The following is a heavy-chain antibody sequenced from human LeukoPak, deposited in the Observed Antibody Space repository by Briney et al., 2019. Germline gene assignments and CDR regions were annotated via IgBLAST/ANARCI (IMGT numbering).Heavy chain of an antibody. Sequence: PSETLSLTCAVYGGSFSGYYWSWIRQPPGKGLEWIGEINHSGSTNYNPSLKSRVTISVDTSKNQFSLKLSSVTAADTAVYYCARGLVIAIAAAGTGAFDIWGQGTMVTVSS. CDR1: GGSFSGYY. D-gene: IGHD6-13*01. J-gene: IGHJ3*02. V-gene: IGHV4-34*01. CDR3: ARGLVIAIAAAGTGAFDI. CDR2: INHSGST.